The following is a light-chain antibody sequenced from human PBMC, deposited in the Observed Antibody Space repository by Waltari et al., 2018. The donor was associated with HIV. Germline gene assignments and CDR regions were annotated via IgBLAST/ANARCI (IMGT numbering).Light chain of an antibody. CDR1: QNIRTY. J-gene: IGKJ1*01. Sequence: EIVLKQSPATLSLSPGERATLSCRASQNIRTYLAWYQQKPGQAPRLLISDASNRATGIPARFSGSGSGTDFTLTISSLEPEDFAVYYCQRRDNWPPWTFGQGTKVEI. CDR3: QRRDNWPPWT. CDR2: DAS. V-gene: IGKV3-11*01.